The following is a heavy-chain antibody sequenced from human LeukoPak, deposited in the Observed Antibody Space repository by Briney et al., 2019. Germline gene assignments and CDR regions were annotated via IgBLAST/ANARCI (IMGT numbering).Heavy chain of an antibody. V-gene: IGHV4-4*02. CDR1: GGSISSSNW. CDR2: IYHSGST. CDR3: ARALRGYCSGGSCFWLDY. Sequence: PSGTLSLTCAVPGGSISSSNWWGWVRQPPGKGLEWIGEIYHSGSTNYNPSLKSRVTISVDKSKNQFSLKLSSVTAADTAVYYCARALRGYCSGGSCFWLDYWGQGTLVTVSS. D-gene: IGHD2-15*01. J-gene: IGHJ4*02.